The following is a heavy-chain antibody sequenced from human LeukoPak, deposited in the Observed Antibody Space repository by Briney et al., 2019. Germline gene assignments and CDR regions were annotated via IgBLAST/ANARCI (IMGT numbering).Heavy chain of an antibody. CDR1: GFTFSSYE. CDR3: AKDGYCSGGSCFTIRTYYYYYMDV. V-gene: IGHV3-48*03. CDR2: ISSSGSTI. Sequence: GGSLRLSCAASGFTFSSYEMNWVRQAPGKGLEWVSYISSSGSTIYYADSVKGRFTISRDNSKNSLYLQMNSLRAEDTALYYCAKDGYCSGGSCFTIRTYYYYYMDVWGKGTTVTVSS. J-gene: IGHJ6*03. D-gene: IGHD2-15*01.